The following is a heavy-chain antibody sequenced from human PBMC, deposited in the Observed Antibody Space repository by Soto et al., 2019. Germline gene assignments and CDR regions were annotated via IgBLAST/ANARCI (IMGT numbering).Heavy chain of an antibody. J-gene: IGHJ5*02. Sequence: GGSLRLSCAASGFTFSNAWMSWVHQAPGKGLEWVGRIKSKTDGGTTDYAAPVKGRFTISRDDSKNTLYLQMNSLKTEDTAVYYCTTDTWSGYLGFDPWGQGTLVTVSS. CDR1: GFTFSNAW. V-gene: IGHV3-15*01. CDR2: IKSKTDGGTT. CDR3: TTDTWSGYLGFDP. D-gene: IGHD3-3*01.